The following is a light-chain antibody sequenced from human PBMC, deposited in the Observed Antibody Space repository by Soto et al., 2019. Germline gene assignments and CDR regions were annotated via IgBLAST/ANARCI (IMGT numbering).Light chain of an antibody. V-gene: IGKV3-15*01. CDR2: HTS. CDR3: QRYDNWPLS. J-gene: IGKJ4*01. Sequence: EIVMTQSPATLSVSPGESATLSCRASQSISGNLAWYQQKPGLSPRLLIYHTSTRATGVPARFSGSGSGTEFSLTISSLQSEDSAVYYCQRYDNWPLSFGGGTKVEIK. CDR1: QSISGN.